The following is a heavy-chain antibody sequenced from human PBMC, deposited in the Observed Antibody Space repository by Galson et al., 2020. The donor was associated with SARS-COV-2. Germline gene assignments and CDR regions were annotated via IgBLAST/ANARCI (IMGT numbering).Heavy chain of an antibody. CDR1: GFTFNSYS. CDR2: ISYDGSNK. V-gene: IGHV3-30*04. Sequence: CAAPGFTFNSYSIHWVRQAPGKGPEWVAVISYDGSNKYYADSVKGRFTIPRDNSKNTLYLQMNSLRAEDTAVYYCARDSGGSSDYWGKGTLVTVSS. J-gene: IGHJ4*02. CDR3: ARDSGGSSDY. D-gene: IGHD1-26*01.